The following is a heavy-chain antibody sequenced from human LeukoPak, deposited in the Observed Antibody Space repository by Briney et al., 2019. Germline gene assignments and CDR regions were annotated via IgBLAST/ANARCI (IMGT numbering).Heavy chain of an antibody. CDR3: AYIVVVTATTFDY. CDR2: IIPILGIA. V-gene: IGHV1-69*04. J-gene: IGHJ4*02. CDR1: GGTFSSYA. D-gene: IGHD2-21*02. Sequence: SVKVSCKASGGTFSSYAISWVRQAPGQGLEWMGRIIPILGIANYAQKFQGKVTITADKSTSTAYMELSSLRSEDTAVYYCAYIVVVTATTFDYWGQGTLVTVSS.